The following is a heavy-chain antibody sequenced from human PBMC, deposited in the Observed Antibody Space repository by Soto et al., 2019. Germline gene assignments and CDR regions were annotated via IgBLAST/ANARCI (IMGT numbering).Heavy chain of an antibody. V-gene: IGHV1-18*01. Sequence: ASVKVSCKASGYTFTSSGISWVRQAPGQGLEWMGWISAYNGNTNYEQKLQGRVTMTTDTSTSTAYMELRSLRSDDTAVYYCARDYYDSSGYYNRRDGMDVWGQGTTVTVSS. CDR3: ARDYYDSSGYYNRRDGMDV. CDR1: GYTFTSSG. J-gene: IGHJ6*02. CDR2: ISAYNGNT. D-gene: IGHD3-22*01.